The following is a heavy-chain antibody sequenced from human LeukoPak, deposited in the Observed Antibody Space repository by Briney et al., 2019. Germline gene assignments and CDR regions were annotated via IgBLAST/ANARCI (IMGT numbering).Heavy chain of an antibody. CDR2: ISTNGST. CDR1: AASISNYY. J-gene: IGHJ4*02. D-gene: IGHD3-22*01. Sequence: PSETLSLTCAVSAASISNYYWSWIRQAPGKGLEWIGHISTNGSTNYNPSLKSRVSISLDTSKNRFSLNLNFVTAADTAVYYCASPRSGYRYTFDYWGQGALVTVSS. CDR3: ASPRSGYRYTFDY. V-gene: IGHV4-4*09.